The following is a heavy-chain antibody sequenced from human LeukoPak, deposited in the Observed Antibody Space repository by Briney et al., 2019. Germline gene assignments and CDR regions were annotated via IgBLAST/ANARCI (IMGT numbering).Heavy chain of an antibody. CDR3: ARAIGQWLPNFDY. Sequence: ASVKVSCKASGYTFTSYAINWVRQAPGQGLEWMGWISTYNGNTNYAPKLQGRVTMTTDTSTSTAYMELRSLRSADTAVYYCARAIGQWLPNFDYWGQGTLVTVSS. V-gene: IGHV1-18*01. D-gene: IGHD6-19*01. J-gene: IGHJ4*02. CDR2: ISTYNGNT. CDR1: GYTFTSYA.